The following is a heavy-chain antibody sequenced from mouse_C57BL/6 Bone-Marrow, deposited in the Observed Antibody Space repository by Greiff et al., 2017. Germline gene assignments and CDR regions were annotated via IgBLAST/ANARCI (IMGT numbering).Heavy chain of an antibody. CDR1: GYAFSSSW. J-gene: IGHJ2*01. V-gene: IGHV1-82*01. D-gene: IGHD1-1*01. CDR3: ARSPDYYCRSLVDY. CDR2: IYPGDGDH. Sequence: QVQLQQSGPELVKPGASVKISCKASGYAFSSSWMNWVKQRPGKGLEWIGRIYPGDGDHNYNGKFKGKATLTADTSSSTAYMQLSSLTSEDSAVYFWARSPDYYCRSLVDYWGQGTTLTVSS.